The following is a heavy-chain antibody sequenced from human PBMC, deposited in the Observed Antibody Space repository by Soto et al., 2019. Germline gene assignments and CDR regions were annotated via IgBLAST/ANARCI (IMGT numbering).Heavy chain of an antibody. CDR1: GFTFSSYA. J-gene: IGHJ4*02. V-gene: IGHV3-23*01. CDR2: ISGSGGST. CDR3: AKDSRITMIVVVTNFDY. D-gene: IGHD3-22*01. Sequence: GGSLRLSCAASGFTFSSYAMSWVRQAPGKGLEWVSAISGSGGSTYYADSVKGRFTISRDNSKNTLYLQMNSLRAEDTAVYYCAKDSRITMIVVVTNFDYWGQGTLVTVSS.